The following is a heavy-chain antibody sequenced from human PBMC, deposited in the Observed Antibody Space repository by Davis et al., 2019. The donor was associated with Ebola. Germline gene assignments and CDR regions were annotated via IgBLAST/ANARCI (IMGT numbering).Heavy chain of an antibody. V-gene: IGHV3-23*01. D-gene: IGHD1-26*01. J-gene: IGHJ3*02. CDR2: FGTSGDT. CDR1: GFTFRRHP. CDR3: AKDTSNIWFDI. Sequence: GGSLRLSCAASGFTFRRHPMSWVRQAPGKGLEWVSTFGTSGDTYYADSVKGRFTISRDNSKNTLYLQMNGLRVDDTAIYYCAKDTSNIWFDIWGQGTMVTVSS.